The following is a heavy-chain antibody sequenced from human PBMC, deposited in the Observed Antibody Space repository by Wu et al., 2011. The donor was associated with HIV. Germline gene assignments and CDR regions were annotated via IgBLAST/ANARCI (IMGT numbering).Heavy chain of an antibody. J-gene: IGHJ6*03. Sequence: QVQRGAVVGREVKKAGSSVKVSCKASGNTFSGYAVSWVRQAPGQGLEWMGGILPMFGTTNYAQKFQGRVTITADKSATTVYMELRSLRSEDTAVYYCARSGVSAEYYFYYMNVWGKGTTVTVSS. CDR1: GNTFSGYA. D-gene: IGHD2-2*01. V-gene: IGHV1-69*14. CDR3: ARSGVSAEYYFYYMNV. CDR2: ILPMFGTT.